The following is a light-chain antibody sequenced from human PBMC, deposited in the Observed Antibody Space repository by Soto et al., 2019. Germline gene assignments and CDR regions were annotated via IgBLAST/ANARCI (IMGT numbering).Light chain of an antibody. CDR3: CSYAGSYV. J-gene: IGLJ1*01. CDR2: DVT. V-gene: IGLV2-11*01. CDR1: SSDLVGYNF. Sequence: QSALTQPRSVSGSPGQSVTISCTATSSDLVGYNFVSWYQHRPGKAPKLVIYDVTERPSGVPDRFSGSRSGYTAYLTISGLRAEDEADYHCCSYAGSYVFGSGTKLTVL.